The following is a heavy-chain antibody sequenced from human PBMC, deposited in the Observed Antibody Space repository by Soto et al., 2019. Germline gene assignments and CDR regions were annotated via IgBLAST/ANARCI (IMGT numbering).Heavy chain of an antibody. CDR3: ARDNFYVSGSWFDY. J-gene: IGHJ4*02. Sequence: QVQLQATGPGLAKPSQTLSLTCTVSGDSISSGDYYWSWIRQPPGKGLAWIGYIYYSGRLYYNPSRKSRVIISVDTSKHQFSLELISVTASDTAVYYCARDNFYVSGSWFDYLGQGTLVTVPS. CDR2: IYYSGRL. V-gene: IGHV4-30-4*01. CDR1: GDSISSGDYY. D-gene: IGHD3-10*01.